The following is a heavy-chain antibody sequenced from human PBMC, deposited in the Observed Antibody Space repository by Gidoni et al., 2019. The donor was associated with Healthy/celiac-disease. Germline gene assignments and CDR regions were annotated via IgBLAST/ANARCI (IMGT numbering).Heavy chain of an antibody. D-gene: IGHD1-26*01. CDR3: ATGEIGRSPAPYYYYYGMDV. V-gene: IGHV1-24*01. J-gene: IGHJ6*02. CDR2: FDPEDGET. Sequence: QVQLVQSGAEVKKPGASVKVSCKVSGYTLTELSMHWVRQAPGKGLEWMGGFDPEDGETIYAQKFQGRVTMTEDTSTDTAYMELSSLRSEDTAVYYCATGEIGRSPAPYYYYYGMDVWGQGTTVTVSS. CDR1: GYTLTELS.